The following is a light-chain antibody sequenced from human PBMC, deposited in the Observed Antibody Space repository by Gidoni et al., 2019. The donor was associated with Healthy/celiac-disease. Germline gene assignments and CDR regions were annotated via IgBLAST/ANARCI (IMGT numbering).Light chain of an antibody. J-gene: IGKJ1*01. V-gene: IGKV4-1*01. Sequence: DIVMIQSPASMAVSLGERATIHRKSSQSVLYSSNNKNYLAWYQQKPGQPPKLLIYWASTRESGVPDRFSGSGSGTDFTLTISSLQAEDVAVYYCQQYYSTPRTFGQGTKVEIK. CDR1: QSVLYSSNNKNY. CDR2: WAS. CDR3: QQYYSTPRT.